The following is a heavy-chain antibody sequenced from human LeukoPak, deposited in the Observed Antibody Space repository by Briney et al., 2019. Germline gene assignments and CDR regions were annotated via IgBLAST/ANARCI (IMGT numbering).Heavy chain of an antibody. J-gene: IGHJ4*02. CDR2: INHSGST. CDR1: GGSFSGYY. D-gene: IGHD3-10*01. CDR3: ARHSLWFGELAIDY. V-gene: IGHV4-34*01. Sequence: PSETLSLTCAVYGGSFSGYYWSWIRQPPGKGLEWIGEINHSGSTNYNPSLKSRVTISVDTSKNQFSLKLSSVTAADTAVYYCARHSLWFGELAIDYWGQGTLVTVSS.